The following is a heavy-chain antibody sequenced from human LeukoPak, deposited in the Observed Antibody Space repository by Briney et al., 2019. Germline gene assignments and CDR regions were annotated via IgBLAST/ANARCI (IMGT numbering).Heavy chain of an antibody. Sequence: PSETLSLTCTVSGGSISSYYWNWIRQPPGEGLEWIGYIYYTGNTNYNPSLKSRVTISVDTPKNQFSLKLSSVTAADTAVYYCARWYYDSSGYRYFDYWGQGTLVTVSS. CDR1: GGSISSYY. CDR3: ARWYYDSSGYRYFDY. CDR2: IYYTGNT. J-gene: IGHJ4*02. V-gene: IGHV4-59*01. D-gene: IGHD3-22*01.